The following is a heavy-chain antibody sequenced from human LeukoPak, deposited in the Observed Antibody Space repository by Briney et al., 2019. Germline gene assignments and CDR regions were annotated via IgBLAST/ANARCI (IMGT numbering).Heavy chain of an antibody. CDR1: GGSFSGYY. V-gene: IGHV4-34*01. J-gene: IGHJ6*02. CDR3: ARVGGTNYYYYGMDV. Sequence: SETLSLTCDVYGGSFSGYYWSWIRQPPGKGLEWIGEINHSGSTNYNPSLKSRVTISVDTSKNQFSLKLSSVTAADTAVYYCARVGGTNYYYYGMDVWGQGTTVTVSS. D-gene: IGHD4-23*01. CDR2: INHSGST.